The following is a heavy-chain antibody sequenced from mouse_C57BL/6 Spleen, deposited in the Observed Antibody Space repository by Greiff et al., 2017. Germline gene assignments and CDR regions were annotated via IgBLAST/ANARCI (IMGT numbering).Heavy chain of an antibody. D-gene: IGHD1-1*01. Sequence: VQLKESGAELVRPGASVKLSCTASGFNIKDYYMHWVKQRPEQGLEWIGRIDPEDGNTEYAPKFQGKATMTADKSSKTAYLQLISLTSEDTAVYYCTTLYYYGSSYWYFDVWGTGTTVTVSS. CDR1: GFNIKDYY. J-gene: IGHJ1*03. V-gene: IGHV14-1*01. CDR2: IDPEDGNT. CDR3: TTLYYYGSSYWYFDV.